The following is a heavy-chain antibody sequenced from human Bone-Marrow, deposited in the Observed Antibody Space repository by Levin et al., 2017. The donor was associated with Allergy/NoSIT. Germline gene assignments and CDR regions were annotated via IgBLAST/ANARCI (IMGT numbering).Heavy chain of an antibody. J-gene: IGHJ6*02. CDR1: GFIFEDYA. CDR2: ISWSSHSK. D-gene: IGHD3-3*02. V-gene: IGHV3-9*01. CDR3: ARDRIYGILRNYGMDV. Sequence: SCAASGFIFEDYAMHWVRQVPGKGLEWVSGISWSSHSKGYADSVKGRFIISRDNAKNSLYLQMNSLRFEDTALYYCARDRIYGILRNYGMDVWGQGTTVTVSS.